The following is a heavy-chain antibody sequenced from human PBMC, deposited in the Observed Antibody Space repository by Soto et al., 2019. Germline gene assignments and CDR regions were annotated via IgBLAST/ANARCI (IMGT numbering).Heavy chain of an antibody. Sequence: GGSLRLSCAASGFTFSSYGMHWVRQAPGKGLEWVAVIWYDGSNKYYADSVKGRFTISRDNSKNTLYLQMNSLRAEDTAVYYCARDRGLWSGYQLLWIQGGMDVWGQGTTVTVSS. CDR3: ARDRGLWSGYQLLWIQGGMDV. CDR1: GFTFSSYG. CDR2: IWYDGSNK. D-gene: IGHD2-2*01. J-gene: IGHJ6*02. V-gene: IGHV3-33*01.